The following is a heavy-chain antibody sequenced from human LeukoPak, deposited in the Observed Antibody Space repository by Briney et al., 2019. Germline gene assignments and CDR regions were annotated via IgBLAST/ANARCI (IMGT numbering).Heavy chain of an antibody. D-gene: IGHD3-16*01. CDR1: GFTFSSYG. CDR3: AKGATFHFDY. J-gene: IGHJ4*02. CDR2: ISYDGSNK. V-gene: IGHV3-30*18. Sequence: GGSLRLSCAASGFTFSSYGMHWVRQAPGKGREWVAVISYDGSNKYYADSVKGRFTISRDNSKNTLYLQMNSLRAEDTAVYYCAKGATFHFDYWGQGTLVTVSS.